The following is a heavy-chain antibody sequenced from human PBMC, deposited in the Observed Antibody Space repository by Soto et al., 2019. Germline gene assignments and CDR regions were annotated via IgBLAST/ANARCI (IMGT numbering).Heavy chain of an antibody. D-gene: IGHD6-6*01. CDR1: GFTFSSYV. V-gene: IGHV3-30-3*01. J-gene: IGHJ4*02. CDR3: ARPGLYSSFSFDY. Sequence: PGGSSRRSWAASGFTFSSYVMHWVRQAPGKGLDWVAVISYDGSNKYFADSVNGRVTISRDHSKNTMTLQMNSLRAEDKAVYYCARPGLYSSFSFDYRGQGTLVTVSS. CDR2: ISYDGSNK.